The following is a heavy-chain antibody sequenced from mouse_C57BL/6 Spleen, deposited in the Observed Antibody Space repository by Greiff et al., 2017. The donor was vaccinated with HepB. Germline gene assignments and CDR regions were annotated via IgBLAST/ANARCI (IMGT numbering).Heavy chain of an antibody. CDR2: ISNGGGST. J-gene: IGHJ3*01. D-gene: IGHD1-1*01. Sequence: EVMLVESGGGLVQPGGSLKLSCAASGFTFSDYYMYWVRQTPEKRLEWVAYISNGGGSTYYPDTVKGRFTISRDNAKNTLYLQMHRLKSEDTAMYYCASPITTFPDSWFAYWGQGTLVTVAA. CDR1: GFTFSDYY. V-gene: IGHV5-12*01. CDR3: ASPITTFPDSWFAY.